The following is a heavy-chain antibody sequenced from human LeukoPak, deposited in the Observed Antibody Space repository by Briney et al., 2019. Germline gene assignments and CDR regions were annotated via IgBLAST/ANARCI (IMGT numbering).Heavy chain of an antibody. D-gene: IGHD6-19*01. CDR2: IYYSGST. CDR1: GGSTSSSSYY. J-gene: IGHJ4*02. CDR3: ARTIAVAGTQYFDY. Sequence: PSETLSLTCTVSGGSTSSSSYYWGWIRQPPGKGLGWIGSIYYSGSTYYNPSLKSRVTISVDTSKNQFSLKLSSVTAADTAVYYCARTIAVAGTQYFDYWGQGTLVTVSS. V-gene: IGHV4-39*07.